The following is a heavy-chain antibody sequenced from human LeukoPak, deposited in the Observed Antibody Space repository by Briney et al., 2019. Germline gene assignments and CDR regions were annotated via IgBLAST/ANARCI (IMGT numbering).Heavy chain of an antibody. CDR1: GYTFTTYA. CDR3: GGVVFGSIAFDY. J-gene: IGHJ4*02. Sequence: ASVKVSCKASGYTFTTYAMHWVRQAPGQRLEWMGWINAGNGNTKYSQKFQGRVTITRDTSASTAYMELSSLRSEDTAVYYCGGVVFGSIAFDYGGQGTLVPVSS. D-gene: IGHD3-10*01. CDR2: INAGNGNT. V-gene: IGHV1-3*01.